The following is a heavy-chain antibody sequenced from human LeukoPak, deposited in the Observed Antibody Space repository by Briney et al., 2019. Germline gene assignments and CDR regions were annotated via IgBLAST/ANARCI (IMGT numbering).Heavy chain of an antibody. J-gene: IGHJ6*03. Sequence: ASVKVSCKASGYTFTSYGISWVRQAPGQGLEWMGWISAYNGNTNYAQKLQGRVTMTTDTSTSTAYMELRSLRSDDTAVYYCARESIAVAGYYYYYYMDVWGKGTTVTVSS. V-gene: IGHV1-18*01. CDR1: GYTFTSYG. CDR3: ARESIAVAGYYYYYYMDV. D-gene: IGHD6-19*01. CDR2: ISAYNGNT.